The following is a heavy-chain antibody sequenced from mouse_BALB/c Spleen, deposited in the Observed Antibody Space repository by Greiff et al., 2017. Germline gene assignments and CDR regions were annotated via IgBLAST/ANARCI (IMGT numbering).Heavy chain of an antibody. CDR1: GFTFSSFG. Sequence: EVQRVESGGGLVQPGGSRKLSCAASGFTFSSFGMHWVRQAPEKGLEWVAYISSGSSTIYYADTVKGRFTISRDNPKNTLFLQMTSLRSEDTAMYYCARGVYYGYGGFAYWGQGTLVTVSA. D-gene: IGHD2-2*01. J-gene: IGHJ3*01. V-gene: IGHV5-17*02. CDR3: ARGVYYGYGGFAY. CDR2: ISSGSSTI.